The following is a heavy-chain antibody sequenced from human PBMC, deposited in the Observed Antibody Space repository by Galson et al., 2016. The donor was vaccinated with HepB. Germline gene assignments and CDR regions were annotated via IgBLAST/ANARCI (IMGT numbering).Heavy chain of an antibody. CDR1: GGSISSYY. V-gene: IGHV4-59*01. Sequence: ETLSLTCTVSGGSISSYYWSWIRQPPGNGLEWIGYIYYSGSTNYNPSLQSRVTISVDTSKKQFSLIFRSVTAADTAVYYPARNHYDSSGYYKYFDHWGQGALVTVSA. CDR3: ARNHYDSSGYYKYFDH. J-gene: IGHJ4*02. D-gene: IGHD3-22*01. CDR2: IYYSGST.